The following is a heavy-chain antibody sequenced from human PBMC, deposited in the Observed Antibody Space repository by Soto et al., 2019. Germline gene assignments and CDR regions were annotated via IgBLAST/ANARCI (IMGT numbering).Heavy chain of an antibody. J-gene: IGHJ4*02. Sequence: ASVKVSWKASGYTFTSYAMHWVRQAPGQRLEWMGWINAGNGNTKYSQKFQGRVTITRDTSASTAYMELSSLRSEDTAVYYCARTQYYDYIWGSYPNDYWGQGTLVTVSS. D-gene: IGHD3-16*02. CDR1: GYTFTSYA. V-gene: IGHV1-3*01. CDR2: INAGNGNT. CDR3: ARTQYYDYIWGSYPNDY.